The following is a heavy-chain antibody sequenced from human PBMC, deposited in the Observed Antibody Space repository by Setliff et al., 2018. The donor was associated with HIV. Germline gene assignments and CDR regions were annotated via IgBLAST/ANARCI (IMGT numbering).Heavy chain of an antibody. CDR2: INPSGDST. J-gene: IGHJ4*02. Sequence: GGSVKVSCKASGYTFTSYYMHWVRQAPGQGLEWMGIINPSGDSTSYAQKFQGRVTMTRDTSTNTVYMELSSLRSEDTAVYYCARLGDFWSGYYYFDYWGQGTLVTVTS. CDR3: ARLGDFWSGYYYFDY. D-gene: IGHD3-3*01. V-gene: IGHV1-46*01. CDR1: GYTFTSYY.